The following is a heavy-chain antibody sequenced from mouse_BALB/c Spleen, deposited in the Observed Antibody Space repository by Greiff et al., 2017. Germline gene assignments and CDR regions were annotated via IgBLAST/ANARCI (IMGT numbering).Heavy chain of an antibody. J-gene: IGHJ3*01. V-gene: IGHV2-5-1*01. CDR1: GFSLTSYG. Sequence: VKLMESGPSLVQPSQSLSITCTVSGFSLTSYGVHWVRQSPGKGLEWLGVIWRGGSTDYNAAFMSRLSITKDNSKSQVFFKMNSLQADDTAIYYCAKKEGYDGLWFAYWGQGTLVTVSA. CDR2: IWRGGST. D-gene: IGHD2-2*01. CDR3: AKKEGYDGLWFAY.